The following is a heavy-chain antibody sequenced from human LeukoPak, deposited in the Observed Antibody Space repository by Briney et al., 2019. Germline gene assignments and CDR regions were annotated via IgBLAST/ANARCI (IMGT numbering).Heavy chain of an antibody. CDR3: ARTHDYGDYVDY. V-gene: IGHV3-21*01. CDR2: ISSSSSYI. Sequence: GGSLRLSGAASGFTFSSYSMNWVRQAPGKGLEWVSSISSSSSYIYYADSVKGRFTISRDNAKNSLYLQMNSLRAEDTAVCYCARTHDYGDYVDYWGQGTLVTVSS. J-gene: IGHJ4*02. CDR1: GFTFSSYS. D-gene: IGHD4-17*01.